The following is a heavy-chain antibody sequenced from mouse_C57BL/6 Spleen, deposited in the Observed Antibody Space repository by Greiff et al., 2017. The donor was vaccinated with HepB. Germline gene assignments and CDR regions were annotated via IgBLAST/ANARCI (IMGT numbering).Heavy chain of an antibody. CDR3: ATYYSNYRAY. D-gene: IGHD2-5*01. CDR1: GYTFTSYW. J-gene: IGHJ3*01. Sequence: QVQLQQPGAELVKPGASVKLSCKASGYTFTSYWMHWVKQRPGQGLEWIGMIHPNSGSTNYNEKFKSKATLTVDKSSSTAYMQLSSLTSEDSAVYYCATYYSNYRAYWGQGTLVTVSA. V-gene: IGHV1-64*01. CDR2: IHPNSGST.